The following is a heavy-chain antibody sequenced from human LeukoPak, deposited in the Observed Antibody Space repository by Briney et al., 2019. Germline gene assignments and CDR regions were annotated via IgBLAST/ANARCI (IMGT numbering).Heavy chain of an antibody. CDR3: ARGPYSSRYDY. J-gene: IGHJ4*02. Sequence: SETLSLTCTVSGGSISNYYWNWIRQPPGKGLEWIGYIYFTGSTNYNPSLKSRVTMLVDTSKNQFSLNLSSVTAADTAVYYCARGPYSSRYDYWGQGTVVTASS. D-gene: IGHD6-13*01. CDR2: IYFTGST. V-gene: IGHV4-59*01. CDR1: GGSISNYY.